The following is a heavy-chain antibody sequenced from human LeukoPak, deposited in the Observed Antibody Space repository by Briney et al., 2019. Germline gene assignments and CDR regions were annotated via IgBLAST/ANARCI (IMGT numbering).Heavy chain of an antibody. Sequence: GGSLRLSCAASGFTFSSYEMNWVRQAPGKGLEWVSYISSSGSTIYYADSLKGRFTISRDNAKNSLYLQMNSLRAEDTAVYYCARDTGAYYDSGGLDYWGQGTLVTVSS. D-gene: IGHD3-22*01. CDR1: GFTFSSYE. J-gene: IGHJ4*02. CDR3: ARDTGAYYDSGGLDY. CDR2: ISSSGSTI. V-gene: IGHV3-48*03.